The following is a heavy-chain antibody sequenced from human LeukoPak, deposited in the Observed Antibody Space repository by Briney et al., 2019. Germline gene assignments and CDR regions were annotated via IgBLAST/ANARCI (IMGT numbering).Heavy chain of an antibody. CDR1: GLTFRTYW. J-gene: IGHJ4*02. V-gene: IGHV3-7*01. CDR3: GGFGYEAAVDL. Sequence: PGGSLRLSCAASGLTFRTYWMTWLRQAPGKGLEWVANIKPDGSETYYVDPVKGRFTISRDNAKNLLYLQMNSLGGEDTAVYYCGGFGYEAAVDLWGQGTLVTVSS. D-gene: IGHD3-10*01. CDR2: IKPDGSET.